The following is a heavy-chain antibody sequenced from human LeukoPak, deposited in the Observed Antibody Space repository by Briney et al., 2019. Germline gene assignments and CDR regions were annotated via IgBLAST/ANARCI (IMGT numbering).Heavy chain of an antibody. Sequence: SVKVSCKASGGTFSSYTISWVRQAPGQGLEWMGRIIPILGIANYAQKFQGRVTITADKSTSTAYMELSSLRSEDTAVYYCAGKVLGEWLLGEAFDIWGQGTMVTVSS. V-gene: IGHV1-69*02. CDR1: GGTFSSYT. CDR3: AGKVLGEWLLGEAFDI. J-gene: IGHJ3*02. CDR2: IIPILGIA. D-gene: IGHD3-3*01.